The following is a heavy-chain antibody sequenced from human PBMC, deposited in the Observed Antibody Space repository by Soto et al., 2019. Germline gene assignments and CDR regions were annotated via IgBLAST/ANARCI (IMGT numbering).Heavy chain of an antibody. D-gene: IGHD1-1*01. Sequence: HVQLVQSGAEVKKPGSSVKVSCKASGGTFSSDAISWVRQAPGQGLEWMGGIIPIFAPANYAPKFLGRVTITADRCTTTSYMGLSSLTPEDTAMYYCAGARGESPMVQEDCFDNWGQGTLVSVAS. J-gene: IGHJ4*02. CDR3: AGARGESPMVQEDCFDN. CDR1: GGTFSSDA. CDR2: IIPIFAPA. V-gene: IGHV1-69*01.